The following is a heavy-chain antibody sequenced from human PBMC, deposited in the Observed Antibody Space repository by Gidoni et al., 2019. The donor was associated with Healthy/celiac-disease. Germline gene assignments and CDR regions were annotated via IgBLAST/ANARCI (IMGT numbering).Heavy chain of an antibody. CDR3: ATETGY. Sequence: STNYNPSLKSRVTISVDTSKNQFSLKLSSVTAADTAVYYCATETGYWGQGTLVTVSS. V-gene: IGHV4-59*01. CDR2: ST. J-gene: IGHJ4*02.